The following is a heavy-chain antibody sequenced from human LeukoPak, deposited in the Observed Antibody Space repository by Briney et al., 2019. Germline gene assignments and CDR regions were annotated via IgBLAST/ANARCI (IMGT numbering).Heavy chain of an antibody. CDR3: ARDPILPGATGGADY. CDR2: IKQNGREK. Sequence: GGSLRLSCAASGFTFSSYWMSWVRQAPGKGLEWVANIKQNGREKYYVDSAKGRFTISRDNAKNSLYLQMNSLRAEDTAVYYCARDPILPGATGGADYWGQGTLVTVSS. J-gene: IGHJ4*02. CDR1: GFTFSSYW. D-gene: IGHD1-26*01. V-gene: IGHV3-7*01.